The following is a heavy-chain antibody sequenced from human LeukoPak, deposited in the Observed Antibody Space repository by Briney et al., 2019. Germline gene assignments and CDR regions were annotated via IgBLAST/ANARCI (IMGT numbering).Heavy chain of an antibody. CDR3: ARDGTYYYDSSGYL. J-gene: IGHJ4*02. CDR1: GGSISSYY. D-gene: IGHD3-22*01. CDR2: INHSGST. Sequence: PSETLSLTCTVSGGSISSYYWSWIRQPPGKGLEWIGEINHSGSTNYNPSLKSRVTISVDTSKNQFSLKLSSVTAADTAVYYCARDGTYYYDSSGYLWGQGTLVTVSS. V-gene: IGHV4-34*01.